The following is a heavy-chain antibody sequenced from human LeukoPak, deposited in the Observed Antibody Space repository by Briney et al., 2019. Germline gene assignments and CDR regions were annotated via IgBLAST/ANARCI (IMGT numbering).Heavy chain of an antibody. Sequence: ASVKVSCKASGYTFTSYGISWVRQAPGQGLEWMGWISAYNGNTNYAQKLQGRVTMTTDTSTSTAYMELRSLRSDDTAVYYCARGRAGPFPISVWGPEGWFDPWGQGTLVTVSS. V-gene: IGHV1-18*01. CDR2: ISAYNGNT. J-gene: IGHJ5*02. CDR1: GYTFTSYG. D-gene: IGHD3-16*01. CDR3: ARGRAGPFPISVWGPEGWFDP.